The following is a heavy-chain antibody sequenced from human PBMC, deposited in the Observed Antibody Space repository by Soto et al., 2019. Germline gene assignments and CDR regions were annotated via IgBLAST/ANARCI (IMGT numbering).Heavy chain of an antibody. CDR3: AREDSRYYGMDV. J-gene: IGHJ6*02. V-gene: IGHV1-18*01. CDR1: GYTFTRYD. CDR2: MNPNSGNT. Sequence: ASVKVSCKASGYTFTRYDINWVRQATGQGFEWMGWMNPNSGNTNYAQKLQGRVTMTTDTSTSTAYMELRSLRSDDTAVYHCAREDSRYYGMDVWGQGTTVTVSS.